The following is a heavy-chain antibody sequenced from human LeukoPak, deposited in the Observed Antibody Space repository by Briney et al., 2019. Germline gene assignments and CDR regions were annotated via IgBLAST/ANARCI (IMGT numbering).Heavy chain of an antibody. Sequence: GESLRLSCGASGFTFSSFGMHWLRQAPGKGLEWVAIIWYDGSDKYYSDSVKGRFTISRDNSKNTLYLQMNSLRAEDTAVYHCAKDRASGSHYYFDFWGQGTLVTVSS. V-gene: IGHV3-33*06. CDR3: AKDRASGSHYYFDF. CDR1: GFTFSSFG. D-gene: IGHD3-10*01. CDR2: IWYDGSDK. J-gene: IGHJ4*02.